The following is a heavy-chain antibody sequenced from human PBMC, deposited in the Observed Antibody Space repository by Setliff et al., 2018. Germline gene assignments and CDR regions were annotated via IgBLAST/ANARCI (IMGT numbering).Heavy chain of an antibody. CDR1: GFTFSSYW. CDR3: AKDANYFGSGTYPLYYY. J-gene: IGHJ4*02. Sequence: GGSLRLSCAASGFTFSSYWMSWVRQAPGKGLEWVANIKQDGSERYYVDSVKGRFTISRDNAKNSLHLQMNNLRAEDTALYYCAKDANYFGSGTYPLYYYWGQGTLVTVS. CDR2: IKQDGSER. V-gene: IGHV3-7*01. D-gene: IGHD3-10*01.